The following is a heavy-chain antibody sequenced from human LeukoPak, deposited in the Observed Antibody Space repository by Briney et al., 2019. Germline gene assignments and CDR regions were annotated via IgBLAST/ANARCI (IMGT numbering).Heavy chain of an antibody. CDR1: GFIFSSDW. Sequence: GGSLRLSCAASGFIFSSDWMHWVRQAPGKGLVWVSRMNSDGSRTSYADSVKGRFTISRDNAKNSLYLQMNSLRAEDTAVYYCARGGPPLRYWGQGTLVTVSS. J-gene: IGHJ4*02. V-gene: IGHV3-74*01. D-gene: IGHD3-16*01. CDR3: ARGGPPLRY. CDR2: MNSDGSRT.